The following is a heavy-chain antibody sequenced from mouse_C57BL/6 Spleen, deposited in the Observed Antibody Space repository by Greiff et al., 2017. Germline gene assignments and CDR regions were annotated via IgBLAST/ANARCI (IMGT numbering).Heavy chain of an antibody. V-gene: IGHV1-61*01. Sequence: QVQLQQPGAELVRPGSSVKLSCKASGYTFTSYWMDWVKQRPGQGLEWIGNIYPSDSETHYNQKFKDKATLTVDKSSSTAYMQLSSLTSEDSAVYYCARSGYGSSPYYFDYWGQGTTLTVSS. CDR2: IYPSDSET. CDR1: GYTFTSYW. D-gene: IGHD1-1*01. J-gene: IGHJ2*01. CDR3: ARSGYGSSPYYFDY.